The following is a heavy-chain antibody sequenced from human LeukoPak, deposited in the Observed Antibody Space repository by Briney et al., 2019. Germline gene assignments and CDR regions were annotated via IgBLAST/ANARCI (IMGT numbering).Heavy chain of an antibody. CDR2: IWYDGSNK. CDR3: AKSGSFVSGFDY. CDR1: GFTFSSYG. D-gene: IGHD1-26*01. Sequence: GGSLRLSCAASGFTFSSYGMHWVRQAPGKGLEWVAVIWYDGSNKYYADSVKGRFTISRDNSKNTLYLQMNSLRAEDTAVYYCAKSGSFVSGFDYWGQGTLVTVSS. V-gene: IGHV3-33*06. J-gene: IGHJ4*02.